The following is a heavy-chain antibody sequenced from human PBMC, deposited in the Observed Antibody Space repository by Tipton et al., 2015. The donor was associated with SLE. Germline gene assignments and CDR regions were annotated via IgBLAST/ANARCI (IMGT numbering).Heavy chain of an antibody. CDR3: ARVPFYYYYYMDV. CDR1: GDSISFYY. V-gene: IGHV4-59*01. CDR2: VHHSVST. Sequence: GLVKPSETLSLTCPVSGDSISFYYWTWIRQPPGKGLEWIGHVHHSVSTNYNPSLKSRVTISVDTSKNQFSLKLSSVTAADTAVYYCARVPFYYYYYMDVWGKGTTVTVSS. J-gene: IGHJ6*03.